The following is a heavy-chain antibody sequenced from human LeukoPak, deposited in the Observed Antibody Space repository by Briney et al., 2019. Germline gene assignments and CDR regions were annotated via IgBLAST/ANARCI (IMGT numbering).Heavy chain of an antibody. Sequence: GGSLRLSCAASGFTFSSYAMHWVRQAPGPGLEWVAVISYDGSNKYYADSVKVRFTISRDNSKNTLYLQMNSLRAEDTAVYYCARNRLNYDFWSGSPSWFDPWGQGTLVTVSS. CDR2: ISYDGSNK. CDR3: ARNRLNYDFWSGSPSWFDP. J-gene: IGHJ5*02. D-gene: IGHD3-3*01. CDR1: GFTFSSYA. V-gene: IGHV3-30*04.